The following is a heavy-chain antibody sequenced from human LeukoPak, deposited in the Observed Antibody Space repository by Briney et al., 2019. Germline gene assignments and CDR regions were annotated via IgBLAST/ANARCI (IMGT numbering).Heavy chain of an antibody. CDR1: GFTFSSYS. Sequence: GGSLRLSCAASGFTFSSYSMNWVRQAPGKGLEWVSSISSSSSYIYYADSVKGRFTISRDNAKNSLYLQMISLRAEDTALYYCAREARARVPHRYYYYMDVWGKGTTVTVSS. CDR2: ISSSSSYI. D-gene: IGHD1-1*01. CDR3: AREARARVPHRYYYYMDV. V-gene: IGHV3-21*04. J-gene: IGHJ6*03.